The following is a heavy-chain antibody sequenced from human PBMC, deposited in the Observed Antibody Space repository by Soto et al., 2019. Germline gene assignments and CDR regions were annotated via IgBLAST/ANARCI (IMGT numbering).Heavy chain of an antibody. CDR1: GLTVSRNY. V-gene: IGHV3-53*01. CDR2: IYSDGNT. Sequence: GSLRLSCADSGLTVSRNYMSWVRQAPGKGLEWISMIYSDGNTYYADSVKSRFTISRDKSKNTLYLQMSSLRAEDTGLYFCARVVYNPYWFATWGQGSVVTVSA. J-gene: IGHJ5*02. D-gene: IGHD1-20*01. CDR3: ARVVYNPYWFAT.